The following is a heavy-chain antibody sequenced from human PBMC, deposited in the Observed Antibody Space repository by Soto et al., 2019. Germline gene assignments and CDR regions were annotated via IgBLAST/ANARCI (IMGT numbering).Heavy chain of an antibody. CDR3: ARVRGWLVIDY. V-gene: IGHV3-7*01. Sequence: GGSLRLSCAASGFTFSNYWMTWVRQAPGKGLEWVANIKQDGSEKSYVDSVKGRFTVSRDNAKNSLYLHMNSLRAEDTAVYYCARVRGWLVIDYWGQGTLVTVSS. D-gene: IGHD6-19*01. CDR1: GFTFSNYW. CDR2: IKQDGSEK. J-gene: IGHJ4*02.